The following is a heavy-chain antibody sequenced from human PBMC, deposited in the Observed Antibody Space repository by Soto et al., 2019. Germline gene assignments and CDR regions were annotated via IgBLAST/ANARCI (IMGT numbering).Heavy chain of an antibody. D-gene: IGHD1-20*01. V-gene: IGHV6-1*01. J-gene: IGHJ4*02. CDR3: ARTPYNWNDAFGRGYFDY. Sequence: SQTLSVTCAISGDSVSRNSAAWNWIRQSPSRGLEWLGRTYYRSKWYNDYAVSVKSRITINPDTSKNQFSLQLNSVTPEDTAVYYCARTPYNWNDAFGRGYFDYWGQGTLVTVSS. CDR2: TYYRSKWYN. CDR1: GDSVSRNSAA.